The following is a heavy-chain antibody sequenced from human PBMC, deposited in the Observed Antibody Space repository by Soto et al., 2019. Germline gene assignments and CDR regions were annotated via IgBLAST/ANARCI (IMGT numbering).Heavy chain of an antibody. Sequence: QVQLVQSGAEVTKPGSSVKVSCKASGGTFSSYAISWVRQAPGQGLEWMGGIIPIFGTANYAQKFQGRVTITADESTSTAYMELSSLRSEDTAVYYCARDYYHDSSGYRPITPPYYWGQGTLVTVSS. CDR1: GGTFSSYA. D-gene: IGHD3-22*01. CDR3: ARDYYHDSSGYRPITPPYY. CDR2: IIPIFGTA. J-gene: IGHJ4*02. V-gene: IGHV1-69*01.